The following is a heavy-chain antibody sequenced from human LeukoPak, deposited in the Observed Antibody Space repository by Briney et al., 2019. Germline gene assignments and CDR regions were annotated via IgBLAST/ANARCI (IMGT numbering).Heavy chain of an antibody. CDR2: INQDGSEE. CDR3: VRDGGVSGYDLLDY. Sequence: QAGGSLRLSCAASGFTFSHYWMTWVRQAPGKGVEWVAHINQDGSEEHYMDSVKARFTISRDNAKNSLSLQMNSLRAEDAAVYYCVRDGGVSGYDLLDYWGQGTLVTVSS. D-gene: IGHD5-12*01. J-gene: IGHJ4*02. V-gene: IGHV3-7*01. CDR1: GFTFSHYW.